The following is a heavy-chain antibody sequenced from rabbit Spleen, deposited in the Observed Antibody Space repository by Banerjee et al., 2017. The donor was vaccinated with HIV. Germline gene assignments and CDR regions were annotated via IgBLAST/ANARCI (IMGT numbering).Heavy chain of an antibody. D-gene: IGHD1-1*01. CDR1: GFDFSVYEL. CDR3: ASNYVNAFDP. CDR2: IDTNDGDT. J-gene: IGHJ2*01. Sequence: QEKLVESGGGLVQPGGSLKLSCKASGFDFSVYELSWVRQAPGKGLEWIACIDTNDGDTDYANWPKGRFTISKTSSTTVTLQMTSLTAADTATYFCASNYVNAFDPWGQGTLVTVS. V-gene: IGHV1S45*01.